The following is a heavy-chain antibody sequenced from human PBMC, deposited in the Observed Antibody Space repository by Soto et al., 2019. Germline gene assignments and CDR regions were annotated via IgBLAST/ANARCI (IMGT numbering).Heavy chain of an antibody. CDR1: GFTFSSYG. CDR3: ARGIQLGRVLDY. CDR2: IWYDGSNK. V-gene: IGHV3-33*01. Sequence: QVQLVESGGGVVQPGRSLRLSCAASGFTFSSYGMHWVRQAPGKGLEWVAVIWYDGSNKYYADSVKGRFTISRDNSKNTLYLQMNSLRAEDTAVYYCARGIQLGRVLDYWGQGTLVTVSS. J-gene: IGHJ4*02. D-gene: IGHD5-18*01.